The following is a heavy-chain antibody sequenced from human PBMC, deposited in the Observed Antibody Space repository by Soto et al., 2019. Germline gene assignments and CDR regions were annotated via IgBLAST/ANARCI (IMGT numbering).Heavy chain of an antibody. CDR2: IVVGSGNT. J-gene: IGHJ5*02. CDR3: AADDDYGDNPS. CDR1: GFTFTSSA. D-gene: IGHD4-17*01. Sequence: SVKVSCKASGFTFTSSAVQWSQQARGQRLEWIGWIVVGSGNTNYAQKFQERVTITRDMSTSTAYMELSSLRSEDTAVYYCAADDDYGDNPSWGQGTLVTVSS. V-gene: IGHV1-58*01.